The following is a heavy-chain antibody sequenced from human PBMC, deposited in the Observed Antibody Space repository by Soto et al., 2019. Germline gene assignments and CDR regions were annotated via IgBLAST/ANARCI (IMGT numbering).Heavy chain of an antibody. V-gene: IGHV2-5*02. J-gene: IGHJ4*02. CDR1: GFSISTSGGG. D-gene: IGHD1-26*01. CDR2: SYWDDDK. Sequence: QITLKESSPTLVKPTQTLTLTCTSSGFSISTSGGGVGWIRKTPGKALEWLTLSYWDDDKRYSPSMKSRLTITKDTSKNQVVLTITSMDPVDTATYYCAHRSYNNYLDYWGQGTLVTVSS. CDR3: AHRSYNNYLDY.